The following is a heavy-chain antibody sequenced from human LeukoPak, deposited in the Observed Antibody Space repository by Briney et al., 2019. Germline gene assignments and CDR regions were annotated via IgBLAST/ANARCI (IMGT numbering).Heavy chain of an antibody. CDR3: AKDRLAYSYAQPFDY. V-gene: IGHV3-30*04. J-gene: IGHJ4*02. CDR1: GFTFSSYA. Sequence: PGRSLRLSCAASGFTFSSYAMHWVRQAPGKGLEWVAVISYDGSNKKYADSVKGRFTISRDNSKNTLYLQMNSLRAEDTAIYYCAKDRLAYSYAQPFDYWGQGTLVTVSS. D-gene: IGHD5-18*01. CDR2: ISYDGSNK.